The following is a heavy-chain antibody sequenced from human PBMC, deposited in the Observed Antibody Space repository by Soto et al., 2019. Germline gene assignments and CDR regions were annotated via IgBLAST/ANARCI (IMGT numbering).Heavy chain of an antibody. J-gene: IGHJ4*02. D-gene: IGHD3-3*01. Sequence: ETLSLTCTVSGGSISTYYWSWIRQPPGKGLEWIGYIYYNGRTNYNPSLESRVTISLDTSKSQFSLRLSSVSAADTAVYYCARDGSGYDFWSGPYFFDYWGPGTLVTVSS. CDR1: GGSISTYY. V-gene: IGHV4-59*01. CDR3: ARDGSGYDFWSGPYFFDY. CDR2: IYYNGRT.